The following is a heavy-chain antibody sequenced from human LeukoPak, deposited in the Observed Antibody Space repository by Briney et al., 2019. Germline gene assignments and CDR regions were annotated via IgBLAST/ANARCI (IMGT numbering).Heavy chain of an antibody. CDR2: ISSSGSTI. CDR1: GFTFSSYE. J-gene: IGHJ4*02. V-gene: IGHV3-48*03. D-gene: IGHD3-22*01. Sequence: GGSLRLSCAASGFTFSSYEMNWVRQAPGKGLEGVSYISSSGSTIYYADSVKGRFTISRDNAKNSLYLQMNSLRAEDTAVYYCARGGTDSSGYYFFYYWGQGTLVTVSS. CDR3: ARGGTDSSGYYFFYY.